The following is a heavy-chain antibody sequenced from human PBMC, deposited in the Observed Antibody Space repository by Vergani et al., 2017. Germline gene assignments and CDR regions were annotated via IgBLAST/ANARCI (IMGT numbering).Heavy chain of an antibody. CDR1: GGSFSGYY. CDR3: ARVYTYYDFWSGSIGGNWFDP. Sequence: QVQLQQWGAGLLKPSETLSLTCAVYGGSFSGYYWSWIRQPPGKGLEWFGEINHSGSTNYNPSLKSRVTISVDTSKNQFSLKLSSVTAADTAVYYCARVYTYYDFWSGSIGGNWFDPWGQGTLVTVSS. D-gene: IGHD3-3*01. J-gene: IGHJ5*02. CDR2: INHSGST. V-gene: IGHV4-34*01.